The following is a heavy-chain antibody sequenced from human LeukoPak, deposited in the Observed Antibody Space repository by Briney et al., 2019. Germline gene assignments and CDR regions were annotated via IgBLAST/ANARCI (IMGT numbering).Heavy chain of an antibody. CDR2: IKQDGSEK. Sequence: GGSLRLSCTASEFTFSSYWMSWVRQAPGKGLEWVANIKQDGSEKDYVDSVKGRFTISRDNAKNSLYLQMNNLRAEDTAVYYCARYCGGDCYGMDVWGQGTTATVSS. J-gene: IGHJ6*02. D-gene: IGHD2-21*01. CDR1: EFTFSSYW. V-gene: IGHV3-7*01. CDR3: ARYCGGDCYGMDV.